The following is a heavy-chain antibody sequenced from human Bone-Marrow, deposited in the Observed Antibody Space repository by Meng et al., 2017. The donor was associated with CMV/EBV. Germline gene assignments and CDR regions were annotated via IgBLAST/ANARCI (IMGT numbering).Heavy chain of an antibody. Sequence: GGSLRLSCAASGFTFSDYYMSWIRQAPGKGLEWVSYISSSGSTIYYADSVKGRFTISRDNAKNSLYLQINSLRAEDTAVYYCASSFTVSDFDYWGQGTLVTVSS. V-gene: IGHV3-11*04. D-gene: IGHD4-11*01. CDR3: ASSFTVSDFDY. J-gene: IGHJ4*02. CDR2: ISSSGSTI. CDR1: GFTFSDYY.